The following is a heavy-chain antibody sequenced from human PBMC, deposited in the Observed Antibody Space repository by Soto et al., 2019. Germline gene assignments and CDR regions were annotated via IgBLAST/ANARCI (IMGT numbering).Heavy chain of an antibody. J-gene: IGHJ4*02. Sequence: QVQLVESGGGVVQPGRSLRLSCAASGFTFSSYAMHWVRQAPGKGLEWVAVISYDGSNKYYADSVKGRFNISRDNSKNTLYLQMNSLRAEDTAVYYCARNGGYSSSSIAPLYWGQGTLVTVSS. CDR1: GFTFSSYA. CDR2: ISYDGSNK. V-gene: IGHV3-30-3*01. D-gene: IGHD6-13*01. CDR3: ARNGGYSSSSIAPLY.